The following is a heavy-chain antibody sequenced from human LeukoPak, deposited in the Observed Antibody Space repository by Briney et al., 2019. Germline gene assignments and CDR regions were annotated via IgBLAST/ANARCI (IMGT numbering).Heavy chain of an antibody. V-gene: IGHV1-2*02. CDR3: AIMGDTFDI. Sequence: ASVKVSCKASGYTFTGYYMHWVRQAPGQGLEWMGSINPDSGDTNYAQNLQGRVTMTRDTSINTAYLDLSRLRSDDMAVYYCAIMGDTFDIWGQGTKVTVSS. CDR1: GYTFTGYY. D-gene: IGHD2-8*01. J-gene: IGHJ3*02. CDR2: INPDSGDT.